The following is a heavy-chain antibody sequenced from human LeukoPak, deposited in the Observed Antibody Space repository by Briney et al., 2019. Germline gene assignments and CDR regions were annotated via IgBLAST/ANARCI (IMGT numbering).Heavy chain of an antibody. Sequence: GGSLRLSCAASGFTFSSYAMSWVRQAPGKGLEWVSAISGSGGSTYYADSVKGRFTISRDNSKNTLYLQMNSLRAEDTAVYYCAREYYYDSSGYALNSFDYWGQGTLVTVSS. V-gene: IGHV3-23*01. D-gene: IGHD3-22*01. CDR3: AREYYYDSSGYALNSFDY. CDR2: ISGSGGST. J-gene: IGHJ4*02. CDR1: GFTFSSYA.